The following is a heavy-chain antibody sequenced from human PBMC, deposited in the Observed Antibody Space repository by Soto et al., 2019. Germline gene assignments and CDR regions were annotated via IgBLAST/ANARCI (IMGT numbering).Heavy chain of an antibody. Sequence: GASVKVSCKVSGYTLTELSMHWVRQAPGKGLEWMGGFDPEDGETIYAQKFQGRVTMTEDTSTDTAYMELSSLRSEDTAVYYCATQGDPNYYYYYGMDVWGQGTTVTVSS. V-gene: IGHV1-24*01. J-gene: IGHJ6*02. CDR1: GYTLTELS. CDR2: FDPEDGET. CDR3: ATQGDPNYYYYYGMDV.